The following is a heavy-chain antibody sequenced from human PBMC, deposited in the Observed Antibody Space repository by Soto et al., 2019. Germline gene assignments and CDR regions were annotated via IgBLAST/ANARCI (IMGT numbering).Heavy chain of an antibody. V-gene: IGHV3-72*01. CDR3: ARSGGPYDPIDW. D-gene: IGHD6-19*01. CDR2: TKHKPESYTT. Sequence: EVQLVESGGGLVQPGGSLRLSCAVSGFTFSDHYMDWVRQVPGKGLEWVVRTKHKPESYTTEYAASVKGRFTVSRDDSWNVLYLQMNGLKVEDTAVYYCARSGGPYDPIDWWGQGTLVTVSS. J-gene: IGHJ4*02. CDR1: GFTFSDHY.